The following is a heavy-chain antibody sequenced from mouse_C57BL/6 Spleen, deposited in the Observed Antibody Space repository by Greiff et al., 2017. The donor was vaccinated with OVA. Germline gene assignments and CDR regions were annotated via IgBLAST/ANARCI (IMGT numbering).Heavy chain of an antibody. Sequence: VQLQQPGAELVKPGASVKLSCKASGYTFTSYWMHWVKQRPGQGLEWIGMIHPNSGSTNYNEKFKSKATLTVDKSSSTAYMQLSSLTSEDSAVYYCARSGSNYFFGYWGQGTTLTVSS. J-gene: IGHJ2*01. CDR1: GYTFTSYW. D-gene: IGHD2-5*01. CDR2: IHPNSGST. CDR3: ARSGSNYFFGY. V-gene: IGHV1-64*01.